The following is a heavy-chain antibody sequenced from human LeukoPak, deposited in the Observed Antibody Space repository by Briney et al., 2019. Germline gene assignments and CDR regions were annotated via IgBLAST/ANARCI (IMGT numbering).Heavy chain of an antibody. D-gene: IGHD3-22*01. J-gene: IGHJ4*02. CDR2: VYHNGST. CDR3: ARGRPPIYFDSSGYLDY. CDR1: GGSIRTTCW. V-gene: IGHV4-4*02. Sequence: PSETLSLTCAVSGGSIRTTCWWRWVRPPASKGLEWIGEVYHNGSTNYNPSLKSRVTILVDKSQNHFSLKLTSVTAADTAVYYCARGRPPIYFDSSGYLDYWGQGTLVSVSS.